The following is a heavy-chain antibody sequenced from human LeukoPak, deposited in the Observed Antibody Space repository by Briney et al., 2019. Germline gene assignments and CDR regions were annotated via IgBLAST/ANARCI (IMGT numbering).Heavy chain of an antibody. V-gene: IGHV4-34*01. D-gene: IGHD3-3*01. CDR3: AVIYDFWSDYRRDY. CDR2: INHSGST. Sequence: SETLSLTCAVYGGSFSGYYWSWIRQPPGKGLEWIGEINHSGSTNYNPSLKSRVTISVDMSKNQLSLKLSSVTAADTAVYYCAVIYDFWSDYRRDYWGEGTLVTVSS. CDR1: GGSFSGYY. J-gene: IGHJ4*02.